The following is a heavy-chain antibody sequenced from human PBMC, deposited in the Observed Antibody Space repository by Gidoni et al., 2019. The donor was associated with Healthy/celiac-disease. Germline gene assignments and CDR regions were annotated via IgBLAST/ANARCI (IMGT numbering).Heavy chain of an antibody. D-gene: IGHD2-15*01. CDR1: GFTFSSYA. CDR2: ISGSGGST. V-gene: IGHV3-23*04. CDR3: AKEADIVVVVAATLGYFDY. Sequence: EVQLVESGGGLVQPGGSLRLSCAASGFTFSSYALSWVRQAPGKGLEWVSAISGSGGSTYYADSVKGRFTISRDNSKNTLYLQMNSLRAEDTAVYYCAKEADIVVVVAATLGYFDYWGQGTLVTVSS. J-gene: IGHJ4*02.